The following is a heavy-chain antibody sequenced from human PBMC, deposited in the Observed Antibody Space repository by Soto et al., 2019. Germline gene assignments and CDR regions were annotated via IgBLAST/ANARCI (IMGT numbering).Heavy chain of an antibody. V-gene: IGHV4-30-2*01. CDR1: GGSISSGGYS. CDR3: DRGPPHHY. CDR2: IYHSGSI. Sequence: QLQLQESGSGLVKPSQTLSLTCAVSGGSISSGGYSWSWIRQPPGKGLEWIGYIYHSGSIYYTQSLKSRVTISLDRPKSQLSLKRGSVTAAETAIYFRDRGPPHHYWGQGTLVTVSS. J-gene: IGHJ4*02.